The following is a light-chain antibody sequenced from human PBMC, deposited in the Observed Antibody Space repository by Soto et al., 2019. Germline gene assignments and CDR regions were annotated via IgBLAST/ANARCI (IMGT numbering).Light chain of an antibody. V-gene: IGKV1-33*01. CDR2: DAS. Sequence: DIPMTQSPSSLSASVGDRVTITCQASQDISNHLNWYQQKPGKAPNLLIYDASKFETGGPSRFSGSGSGSDSTFPISRLRRVDIARYYCQLDANLLFTFGPRTKVEFK. J-gene: IGKJ3*01. CDR1: QDISNH. CDR3: QLDANLLFT.